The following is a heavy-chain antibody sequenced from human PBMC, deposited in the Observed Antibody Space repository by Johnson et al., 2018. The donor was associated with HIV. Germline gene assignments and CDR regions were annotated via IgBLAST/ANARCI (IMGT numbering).Heavy chain of an antibody. Sequence: VQLVESGGGLVQPGGSLRLSCAASGFTFSSYAMHWVRQAPGKGPEWVALISNDGIDKIYADSVKGRFTVSRDNSKNTLYLQMNSLTTEDTAVYYCARGDYDYGDYVDAFDIWGQGTMVTVSS. D-gene: IGHD4-17*01. V-gene: IGHV3-30*04. CDR3: ARGDYDYGDYVDAFDI. CDR1: GFTFSSYA. J-gene: IGHJ3*02. CDR2: ISNDGIDK.